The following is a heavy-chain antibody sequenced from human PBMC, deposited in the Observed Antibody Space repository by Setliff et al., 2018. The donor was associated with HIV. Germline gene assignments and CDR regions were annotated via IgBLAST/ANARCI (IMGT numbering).Heavy chain of an antibody. CDR3: ARDRGGSDYFDY. CDR2: IKLHGSEK. J-gene: IGHJ4*01. D-gene: IGHD1-26*01. V-gene: IGHV3-7*01. CDR1: GFDFSTYW. Sequence: GGSLRLSCEGSGFDFSTYWMSWVRQAPGKGLEWVANIKLHGSEKYYVDSVKGRFTISRDNAKNSLYLQMNSLRVEDTAVFYCARDRGGSDYFDYWGHGTLVTVSS.